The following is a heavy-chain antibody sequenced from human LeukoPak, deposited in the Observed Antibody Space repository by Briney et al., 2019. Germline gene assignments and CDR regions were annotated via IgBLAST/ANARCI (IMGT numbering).Heavy chain of an antibody. V-gene: IGHV3-66*01. CDR2: IYSGGST. J-gene: IGHJ3*02. CDR1: GFTVSSNY. Sequence: GGSLRLSCAASGFTVSSNYMSWVRQAPGKGLEWVSVIYSGGSTYYADSVKGRFTISRDNSKNTLYLQMNSLRAEDTAVYYCARDPGYYYDSSGENDAFDIWGQGTRVTVSS. D-gene: IGHD3-22*01. CDR3: ARDPGYYYDSSGENDAFDI.